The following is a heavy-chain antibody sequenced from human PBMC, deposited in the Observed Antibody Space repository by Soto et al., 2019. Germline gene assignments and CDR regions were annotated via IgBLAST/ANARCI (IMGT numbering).Heavy chain of an antibody. CDR2: IIPIFGTA. CDR3: ARSGETYYYDSSGYYPLDY. V-gene: IGHV1-69*13. D-gene: IGHD3-22*01. Sequence: ASVKVSCKASGGTFSSHAISWVRQAPGQGLEWMGGIIPIFGTANYAQKFQGRVTITADESTSTAYMELSSLRSEDTAVYYCARSGETYYYDSSGYYPLDYWGQGTLVTVSS. J-gene: IGHJ4*02. CDR1: GGTFSSHA.